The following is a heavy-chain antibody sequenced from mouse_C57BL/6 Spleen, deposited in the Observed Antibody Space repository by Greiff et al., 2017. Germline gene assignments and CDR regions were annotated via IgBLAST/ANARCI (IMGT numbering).Heavy chain of an antibody. D-gene: IGHD1-1*01. Sequence: VMLVESGAELVKPGASVKISCKASGYAFSSYWMNWVKQRPGQGLEWIGQIYPGDGDTNYNGKFKGKATLTADKSSSTAYMQLSSLTSEDSAVYFCARSDTTVVPLDYWGQGTTLTVAS. CDR3: ARSDTTVVPLDY. V-gene: IGHV1-80*01. CDR2: IYPGDGDT. CDR1: GYAFSSYW. J-gene: IGHJ2*01.